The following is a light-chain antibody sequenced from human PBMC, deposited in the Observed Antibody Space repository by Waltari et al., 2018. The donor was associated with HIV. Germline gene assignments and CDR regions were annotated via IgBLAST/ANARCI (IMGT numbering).Light chain of an antibody. CDR1: SSAVAGYNL. CDR3: CSYAGTSTYV. V-gene: IGLV2-23*02. J-gene: IGLJ1*01. Sequence: QSALTQPASVSGSPGPSLTISCTGTSSAVAGYNLVSWYQHHPGKAPKVMIYAVTKRPSGVSDRFSGSKSGNTASLTISGLQAEDEADYYCCSYAGTSTYVFGTGTKVTVL. CDR2: AVT.